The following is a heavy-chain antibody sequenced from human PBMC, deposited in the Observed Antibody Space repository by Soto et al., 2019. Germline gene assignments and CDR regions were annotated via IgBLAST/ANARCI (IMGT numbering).Heavy chain of an antibody. CDR2: IYTSGST. J-gene: IGHJ4*02. CDR1: GGSISSYY. D-gene: IGHD6-13*01. V-gene: IGHV4-4*07. CDR3: ARGARGSSWTKYYFDY. Sequence: PSETLSLTCTVSGGSISSYYWSWIRQPAGKGLEWIGRIYTSGSTNYNPSPKSRVTMSVDTSKNQFSLKLSSVTAADTAVYYCARGARGSSWTKYYFDYWGQGTLVTVSS.